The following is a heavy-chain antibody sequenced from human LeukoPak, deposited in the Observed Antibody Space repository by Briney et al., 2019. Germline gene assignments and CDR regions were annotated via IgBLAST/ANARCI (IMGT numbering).Heavy chain of an antibody. D-gene: IGHD6-13*01. V-gene: IGHV4-39*01. J-gene: IGHJ6*03. CDR1: GGSISSGTYY. CDR3: ARHLRRGYSSSWYRPDPPGRYYYYMDV. Sequence: SETLSLTCTVSGGSISSGTYYWGWIRQPPGKGLEWIGEINHSGSTNYNPSLKSRVTISVDTSKNQFSLKLSSVTAADTAVYYCARHLRRGYSSSWYRPDPPGRYYYYMDVWGKGTTVTISS. CDR2: INHSGST.